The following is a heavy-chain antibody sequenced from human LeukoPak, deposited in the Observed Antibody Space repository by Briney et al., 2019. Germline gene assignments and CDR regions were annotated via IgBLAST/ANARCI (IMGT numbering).Heavy chain of an antibody. V-gene: IGHV4-59*06. Sequence: PSETLSLTCTVSGGSISSYYWSWIRQHPGKGLEWIGYIYYSGSTYYNPSLKSRVTISVDTSKNQFSLKLSSVTAADTAVYYCARALWFGEHRGAFDIWGQGTMVTVSS. CDR3: ARALWFGEHRGAFDI. CDR1: GGSISSYY. D-gene: IGHD3-10*01. CDR2: IYYSGST. J-gene: IGHJ3*02.